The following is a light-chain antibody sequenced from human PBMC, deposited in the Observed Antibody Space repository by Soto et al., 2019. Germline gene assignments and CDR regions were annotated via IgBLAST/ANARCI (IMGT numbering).Light chain of an antibody. Sequence: QSVLTQPPSVSGAPGQRVTISCTGSSSNIGAGYDVHWYQQLPGTAPKLLIYGNSNRPSGVPDRFSGSKSGTSASLAITGLQAEDEADYYCQSYDNILSGPLFGGGTKVTVL. CDR1: SSNIGAGYD. CDR3: QSYDNILSGPL. V-gene: IGLV1-40*01. J-gene: IGLJ3*02. CDR2: GNS.